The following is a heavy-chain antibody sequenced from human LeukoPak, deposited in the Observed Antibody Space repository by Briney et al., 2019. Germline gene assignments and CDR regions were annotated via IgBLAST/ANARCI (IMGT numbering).Heavy chain of an antibody. Sequence: PSETLSLTCTVSGGSIGRYYWSWVRQPPGKGLEWIGHIYYSGSTNYNPSLRGRVTISVDTSKNQFSLKLSSVTAADTAVYYCVRDSLQLDVWWDDTFDSWGQETMVTVSS. CDR1: GGSIGRYY. CDR2: IYYSGST. CDR3: VRDSLQLDVWWDDTFDS. J-gene: IGHJ3*02. D-gene: IGHD1-1*01. V-gene: IGHV4-59*01.